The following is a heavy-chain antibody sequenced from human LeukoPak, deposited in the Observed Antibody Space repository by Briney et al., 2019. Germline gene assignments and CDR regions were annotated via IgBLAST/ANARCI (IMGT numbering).Heavy chain of an antibody. J-gene: IGHJ4*02. CDR3: AGSLKFITMIPHY. D-gene: IGHD3-22*01. CDR1: GGTFSSYA. CDR2: IIPIFGTA. V-gene: IGHV1-69*13. Sequence: SVKVSCKASGGTFSSYAISWVRQAPGQGLEWMGGIIPIFGTANYAQKFQGRVTITADESTGTAYMELSSLRSEDTAVFYCAGSLKFITMIPHYWGQGTLVTVSS.